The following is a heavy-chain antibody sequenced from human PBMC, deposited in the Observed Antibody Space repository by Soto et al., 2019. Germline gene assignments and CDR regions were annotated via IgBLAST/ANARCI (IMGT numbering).Heavy chain of an antibody. J-gene: IGHJ5*02. CDR3: ARRVGYYDSSGSVGWFDP. CDR2: IYHSGST. D-gene: IGHD3-22*01. V-gene: IGHV4-30-2*01. CDR1: GGSISSGGYS. Sequence: QLQLQESGSGLVKPSQTLSLTCAVSGGSISSGGYSWSWIRQPPGKGLEWIGYIYHSGSTYYNPSLKSRVTISVDRSKNQFSLKQSSVTAADTAVYYCARRVGYYDSSGSVGWFDPWGQGTLVTVSS.